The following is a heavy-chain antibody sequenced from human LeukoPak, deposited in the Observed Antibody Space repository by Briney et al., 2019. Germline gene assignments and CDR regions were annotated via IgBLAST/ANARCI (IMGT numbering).Heavy chain of an antibody. CDR2: INHSGST. CDR1: GGSFSGYY. Sequence: PSETLSLTCAVYGGSFSGYYWSWIRQPPGKGLEWIGEINHSGSTNYNPSLKSRDTISVDTSKNQFSLKLSSVTAADTAVYYCARGMTGYGPIGYYYYYGMDVWGQGTTVTVSS. V-gene: IGHV4-34*01. D-gene: IGHD3-9*01. CDR3: ARGMTGYGPIGYYYYYGMDV. J-gene: IGHJ6*02.